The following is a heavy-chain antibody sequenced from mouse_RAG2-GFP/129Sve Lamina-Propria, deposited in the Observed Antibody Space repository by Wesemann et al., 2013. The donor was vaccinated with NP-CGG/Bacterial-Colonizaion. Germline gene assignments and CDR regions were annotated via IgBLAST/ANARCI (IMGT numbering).Heavy chain of an antibody. Sequence: QVQLQQPGAELVKPGASVKMSCKASGYTFTSYWITWVKQRPGQGLEWIGDIYPGSGSTNYNEKFKSKATLTVDTSSSTAYMQLSSLTSEDSAVYYCAREETWAYYSNYGYFDVWGTGTTVTVSS. J-gene: IGHJ1*03. CDR1: GYTFTSYW. CDR2: IYPGSGST. CDR3: AREETWAYYSNYGYFDV. D-gene: IGHD2-5*01. V-gene: IGHV1-55*01.